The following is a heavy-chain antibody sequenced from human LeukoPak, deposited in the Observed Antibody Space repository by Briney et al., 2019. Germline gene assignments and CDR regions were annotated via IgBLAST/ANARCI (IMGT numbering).Heavy chain of an antibody. J-gene: IGHJ4*02. CDR1: GYSFTSYW. CDR3: ARLDGYAYASYFY. Sequence: RGGSLKFSGKGSGYSFTSYWIGGVRQMPGKGLGWMGIIYPGDSDTRYSTSFQGQVTISADKSISTDYLQWSSLKASGTAMYYCARLDGYAYASYFYWGQGTLVTVSS. V-gene: IGHV5-51*01. D-gene: IGHD3-10*01. CDR2: IYPGDSDT.